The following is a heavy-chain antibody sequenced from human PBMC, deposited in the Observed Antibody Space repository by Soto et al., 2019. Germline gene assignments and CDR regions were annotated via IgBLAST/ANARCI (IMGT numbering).Heavy chain of an antibody. CDR1: GFSLKTIGIS. V-gene: IGHV2-5*02. J-gene: IGHJ4*02. D-gene: IGHD3-3*01. CDR3: ARSTSDNFWGGLFDY. Sequence: QITLKESGPTLVRPTQTLTLTCSFSGFSLKTIGISVGWIRQPPGKALEWLALTYCDDDQRYSPSLKTRHTLTKDASKNQVVFAMTNVDPVDTATYYCARSTSDNFWGGLFDYWGPGIVVTVSS. CDR2: TYCDDDQ.